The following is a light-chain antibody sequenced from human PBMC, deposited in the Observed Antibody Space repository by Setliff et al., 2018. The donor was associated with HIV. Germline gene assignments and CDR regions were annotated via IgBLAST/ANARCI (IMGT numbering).Light chain of an antibody. J-gene: IGKJ3*01. CDR3: QQYNSYPFT. Sequence: DIQMTQSPSTLSPSVGDRVTITCRASQSVRSWLAWYQQKPGKAPDLLIYEASNLQSGVPSRFSGSGSGTEFTLTISSLQPDDFATYYCQQYNSYPFTFGPGTKVDIK. CDR1: QSVRSW. V-gene: IGKV1-5*03. CDR2: EAS.